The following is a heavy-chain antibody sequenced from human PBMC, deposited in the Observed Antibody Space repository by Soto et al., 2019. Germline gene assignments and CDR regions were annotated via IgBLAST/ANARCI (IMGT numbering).Heavy chain of an antibody. CDR3: AKEAYYGSGSYYNVVVLPPSPYFDY. CDR2: ISGSGGST. D-gene: IGHD3-10*01. Sequence: EVQLLESGGGLVQPGGSLRLSCAASGFTFSSYAMSWVRQAPGKGLEWVSAISGSGGSTYYADSVKGRFTISRDNSKNTLYLQMNSVRAEDTAVYYCAKEAYYGSGSYYNVVVLPPSPYFDYWGQGTLVTVSS. CDR1: GFTFSSYA. J-gene: IGHJ4*02. V-gene: IGHV3-23*01.